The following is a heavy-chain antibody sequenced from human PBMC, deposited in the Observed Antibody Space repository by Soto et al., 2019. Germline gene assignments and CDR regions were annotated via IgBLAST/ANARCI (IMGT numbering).Heavy chain of an antibody. J-gene: IGHJ3*02. D-gene: IGHD2-15*01. CDR1: GFTLSDYS. CDR3: ARVSVRAKADFDI. Sequence: GGSLRLSCAASGFTLSDYSMHWVRQAAGKGLEYVSAISYKGDSTYYANSVKGRFTISRDNSKNTLYLQMGSLRAEDMAVYYCARVSVRAKADFDILGQGTMVPVSS. V-gene: IGHV3-64*01. CDR2: ISYKGDST.